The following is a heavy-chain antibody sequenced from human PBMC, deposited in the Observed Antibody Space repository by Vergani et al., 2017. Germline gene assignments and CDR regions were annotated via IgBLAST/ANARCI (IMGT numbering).Heavy chain of an antibody. CDR1: GFTFSSYA. D-gene: IGHD3-22*01. Sequence: EVQLVESGGGLIQPGGSLRLSCAASGFTFSSYAMSWVRQAPGKGLEWVSAISGSGGSTYYADSVKGRFTISRDNSKNTLYLQMNSLRAEDTAVYYCATERNNYYDSSGYPHFDYWGQGTLVTVSS. V-gene: IGHV3-23*04. CDR2: ISGSGGST. J-gene: IGHJ4*02. CDR3: ATERNNYYDSSGYPHFDY.